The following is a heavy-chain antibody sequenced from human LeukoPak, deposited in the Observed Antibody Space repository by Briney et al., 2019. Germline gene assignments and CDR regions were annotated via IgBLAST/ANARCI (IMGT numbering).Heavy chain of an antibody. Sequence: AGGSLRLSCAASGFTFSSYEMNWVRQAPGKGLEWVSYISSSGSTIYYADSVKGRFTISRDNAKTSLYLQMNSLRAEDTAVYYCARGLYYYDSSGYPYYFDYWGQGTLVTVSS. CDR2: ISSSGSTI. CDR3: ARGLYYYDSSGYPYYFDY. CDR1: GFTFSSYE. V-gene: IGHV3-48*03. D-gene: IGHD3-22*01. J-gene: IGHJ4*02.